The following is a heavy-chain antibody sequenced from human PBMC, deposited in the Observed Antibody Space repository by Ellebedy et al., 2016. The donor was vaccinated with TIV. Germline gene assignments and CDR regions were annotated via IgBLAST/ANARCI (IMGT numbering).Heavy chain of an antibody. Sequence: ASVKVSCKASGGTFSSYGISWVRQAPGQGLEWMGWINPNSGGTNYAQKFQGRVTMTRDMSISTAYMELSGLKSDDTAFYYCAAFPYISMSSAFWGQGTLVTVSS. CDR3: AAFPYISMSSAF. CDR2: INPNSGGT. D-gene: IGHD3-3*02. V-gene: IGHV1-2*02. J-gene: IGHJ4*02. CDR1: GGTFSSYG.